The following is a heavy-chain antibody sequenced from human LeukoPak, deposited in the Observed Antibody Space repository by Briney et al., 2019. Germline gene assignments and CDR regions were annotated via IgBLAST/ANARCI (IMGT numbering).Heavy chain of an antibody. CDR3: ATHGYSELRYFDWSTNE. J-gene: IGHJ4*02. Sequence: GGSLRLSCTASGFTFNYFAMHWVRQAPGKGLEWVANIKEDGSEKYYVDSVKGRFTISRDNARKSLYLQMDSLRAEDTAVYYCATHGYSELRYFDWSTNEWGQGTLVTVSS. D-gene: IGHD3-9*01. CDR1: GFTFNYFA. CDR2: IKEDGSEK. V-gene: IGHV3-7*01.